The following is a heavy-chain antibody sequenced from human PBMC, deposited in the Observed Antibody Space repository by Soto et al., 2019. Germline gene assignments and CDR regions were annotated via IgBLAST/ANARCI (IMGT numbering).Heavy chain of an antibody. CDR1: GFSFSNAW. J-gene: IGHJ4*02. CDR2: IKSRADGGTT. CDR3: TTGSTSTKNY. V-gene: IGHV3-15*01. D-gene: IGHD3-10*01. Sequence: VGSLRLSCAAPGFSFSNAWLSWVRQAPGKGLEWVGRIKSRADGGTTDYTAPVKGRFAISRDDSKNTLYLQMNSLKTEDTAVYYCTTGSTSTKNYWGQGTLVTVSS.